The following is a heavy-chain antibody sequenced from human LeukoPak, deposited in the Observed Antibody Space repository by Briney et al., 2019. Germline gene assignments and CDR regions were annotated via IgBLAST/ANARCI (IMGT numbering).Heavy chain of an antibody. D-gene: IGHD3-10*01. CDR3: AKDWGYASGTYLTY. Sequence: PGRSLRLSCAASGFTFSTYAMHRVRQAPGKGLEWVAVISKAGTDKYYTDSVKGRFNISRDNSKSTLYLQMNSLRAEDTAVYYCAKDWGYASGTYLTYWGQGTLVTVSS. CDR2: ISKAGTDK. CDR1: GFTFSTYA. J-gene: IGHJ4*02. V-gene: IGHV3-30*18.